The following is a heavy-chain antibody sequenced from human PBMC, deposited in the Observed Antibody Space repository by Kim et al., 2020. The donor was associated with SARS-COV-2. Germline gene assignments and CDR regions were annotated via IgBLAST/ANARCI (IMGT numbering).Heavy chain of an antibody. CDR3: ARGGGLVTYRYNWFDP. V-gene: IGHV4-34*01. J-gene: IGHJ5*02. Sequence: SLKSRVTISVDTSKNQFSLKLSSVTAADTAVYYCARGGGLVTYRYNWFDPWGQGTLVTVSS. D-gene: IGHD1-26*01.